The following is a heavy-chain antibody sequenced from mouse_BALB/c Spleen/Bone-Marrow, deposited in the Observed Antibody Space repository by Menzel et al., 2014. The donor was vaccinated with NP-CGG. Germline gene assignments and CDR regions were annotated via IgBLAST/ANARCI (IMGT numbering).Heavy chain of an antibody. D-gene: IGHD2-4*01. CDR3: ARGYYDYVYAMDY. CDR2: IDPANGNT. V-gene: IGHV14-3*02. CDR1: GFNIKDTY. Sequence: VQLKDSGAELVKPGASVKLSCTASGFNIKDTYMHWVKQRPEQGLGWIGRIDPANGNTKYDPKFQGKATITADTSSNTAYLQLSSLTSEDTAVYYCARGYYDYVYAMDYWGQGTSITVSS. J-gene: IGHJ4*01.